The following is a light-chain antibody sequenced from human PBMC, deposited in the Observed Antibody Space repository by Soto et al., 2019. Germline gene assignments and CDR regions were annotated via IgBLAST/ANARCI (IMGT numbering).Light chain of an antibody. Sequence: DIQMTQSPSTMSASVGDRVTITCRASQSISTWLAWYQQKPGKAPKLLIYKASSLESGVPSTFSGSGSGTEFTLTISSLQPDDFATYYCQQYINRWTFGQGTKV. J-gene: IGKJ1*01. CDR2: KAS. CDR1: QSISTW. CDR3: QQYINRWT. V-gene: IGKV1-5*03.